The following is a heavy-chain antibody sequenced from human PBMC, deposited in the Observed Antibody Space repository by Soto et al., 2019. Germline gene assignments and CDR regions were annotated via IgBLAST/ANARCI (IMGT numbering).Heavy chain of an antibody. D-gene: IGHD6-6*01. V-gene: IGHV3-74*01. Sequence: GGSLRLSCAASGFTFSSYWMHWVRQAPGKGLVWVSRINSDGSTTTYADSVKGRFTTSRDNAKNTLYLQMNSLRAEDAAVYYCARSLNSGSTFDPWGQGTLVTVSS. CDR1: GFTFSSYW. J-gene: IGHJ5*02. CDR2: INSDGSTT. CDR3: ARSLNSGSTFDP.